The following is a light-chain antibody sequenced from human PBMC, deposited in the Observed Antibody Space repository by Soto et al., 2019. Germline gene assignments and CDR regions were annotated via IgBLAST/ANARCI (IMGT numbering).Light chain of an antibody. CDR1: QSVSTY. V-gene: IGKV3-11*01. CDR3: QQRSNWPPFT. J-gene: IGKJ3*01. CDR2: GAS. Sequence: EIVLTQSPATLSLSPGERATLSCRASQSVSTYLAWYQQKPGQAPRLLIYGASNRATGTPARFSGSGSGTDFTLTISSLEPEDFAVYYCQQRSNWPPFTFGPGTKVDI.